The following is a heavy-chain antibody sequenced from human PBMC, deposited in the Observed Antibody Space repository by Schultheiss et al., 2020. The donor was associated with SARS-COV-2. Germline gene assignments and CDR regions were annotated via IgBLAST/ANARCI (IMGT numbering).Heavy chain of an antibody. V-gene: IGHV4-34*01. D-gene: IGHD6-13*01. Sequence: SETLSLTCAVYGGSFSGYYWSWFRQPPGKGLEWIGSIYHSGSTNYNPSLKSRVTISVDTSKNQFSLKLSSVTAADTAVYYCAAIAAADSGEYYFDYWGQGTLVTVSS. J-gene: IGHJ4*02. CDR2: IYHSGST. CDR1: GGSFSGYY. CDR3: AAIAAADSGEYYFDY.